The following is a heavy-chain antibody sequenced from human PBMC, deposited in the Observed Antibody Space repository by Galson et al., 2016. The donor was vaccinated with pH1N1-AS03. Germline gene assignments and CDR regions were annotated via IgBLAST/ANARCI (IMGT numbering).Heavy chain of an antibody. D-gene: IGHD3-22*01. J-gene: IGHJ4*02. CDR2: INTDTGYT. CDR3: ARNSSGGGGLDH. V-gene: IGHV1-3*04. CDR1: GYTVTSHV. Sequence: SVKVSCKASGYTVTSHVVDWVRQAPGQSLEWMGWINTDTGYTKYSQKFQGRVTITKDTSATTAYMELNSLTSEDTAVYYCARNSSGGGGLDHWGQGTLVTVSS.